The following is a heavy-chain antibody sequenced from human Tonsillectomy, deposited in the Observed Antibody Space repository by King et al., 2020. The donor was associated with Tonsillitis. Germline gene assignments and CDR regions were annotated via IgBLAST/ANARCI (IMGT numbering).Heavy chain of an antibody. CDR3: ARHLRSTANPSPDYYYGMDV. CDR1: GYTFSGYY. D-gene: IGHD5-18*01. CDR2: INPNSGGT. V-gene: IGHV1-2*02. Sequence: VQLVESGAEVKKPGASVKVSCKASGYTFSGYYMHWVRQAPGQGLEWMGWINPNSGGTNYAQKFQAGRVTMTRDTSISTAYMELSRLKSDDTAVYFCARHLRSTANPSPDYYYGMDVWGKGTTVTVSS. J-gene: IGHJ6*04.